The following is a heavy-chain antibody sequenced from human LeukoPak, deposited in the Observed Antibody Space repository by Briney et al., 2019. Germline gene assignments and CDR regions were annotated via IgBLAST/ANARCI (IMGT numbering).Heavy chain of an antibody. CDR3: ARHGNSGCGYYYCYGMDV. D-gene: IGHD4-23*01. CDR2: IYYSGST. J-gene: IGHJ6*02. CDR1: GGSISSYY. V-gene: IGHV4-59*08. Sequence: SETPSLTCTVSGGSISSYYWSWIRQPPGKGLEWIGYIYYSGSTDYNPSLKSRVTISVDTSKNQFSLKLSSVTAADTAVYYCARHGNSGCGYYYCYGMDVWGQGTTVTVSS.